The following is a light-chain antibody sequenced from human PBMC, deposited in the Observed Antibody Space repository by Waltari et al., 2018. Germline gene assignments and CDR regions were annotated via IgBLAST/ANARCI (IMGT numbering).Light chain of an antibody. J-gene: IGLJ2*01. CDR3: SSYTSSSTPV. Sequence: QSALTQPASVSGSPGQSITISCTGTSSDVGGYNYVSWYQPHPGKSPKLMIYDVSNRPSGVSNRVSGSKSGNTASLTISGLQAEDEADYYCSSYTSSSTPVFGGGTKLTVL. V-gene: IGLV2-14*03. CDR1: SSDVGGYNY. CDR2: DVS.